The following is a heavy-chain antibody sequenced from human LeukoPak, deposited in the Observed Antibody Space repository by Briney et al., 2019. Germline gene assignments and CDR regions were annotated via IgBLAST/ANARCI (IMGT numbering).Heavy chain of an antibody. CDR2: ISAYNGNT. CDR3: ARDKAVDGSGSYYTY. Sequence: GASVKVSCKVSGYTLTELSMHWVRQAPGQGLEWMGWISAYNGNTDYAQKLQGRVTMTTDTSTSTAYMELRSLRSDDTAVYYCARDKAVDGSGSYYTYWGQGTLVTVSS. V-gene: IGHV1-18*01. CDR1: GYTLTELS. J-gene: IGHJ4*02. D-gene: IGHD3-10*01.